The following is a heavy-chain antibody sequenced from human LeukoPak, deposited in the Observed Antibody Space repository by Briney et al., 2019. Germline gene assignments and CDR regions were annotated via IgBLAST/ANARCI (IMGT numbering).Heavy chain of an antibody. CDR2: INPNSGGT. CDR1: GYTFTGYY. CDR3: AREIVAGTNFDY. J-gene: IGHJ4*02. V-gene: IGHV1-2*06. D-gene: IGHD6-19*01. Sequence: ASVKVSCKASGYTFTGYYMHWVRQAPGQGLEWMGRINPNSGGTNYAQKFQGRVTMTRDTSIGTAYMELSRLRSDDTAVYYCAREIVAGTNFDYWGQGTLVTVSS.